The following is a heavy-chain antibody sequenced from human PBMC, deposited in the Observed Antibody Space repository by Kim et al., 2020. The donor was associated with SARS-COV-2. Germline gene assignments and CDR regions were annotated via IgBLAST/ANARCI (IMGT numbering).Heavy chain of an antibody. CDR3: ARVGHYDFWSGYVGGWFDP. CDR1: GGSISSYY. J-gene: IGHJ5*02. V-gene: IGHV4-59*01. Sequence: SETLSLTCTVSGGSISSYYWSWIRQPPGKGLEWIGYIYYSGSTNYNPSLKSRVTISVDTSKNQFSLKLSSVTAADTAVYYCARVGHYDFWSGYVGGWFDPWGQGTLVTVSS. CDR2: IYYSGST. D-gene: IGHD3-3*01.